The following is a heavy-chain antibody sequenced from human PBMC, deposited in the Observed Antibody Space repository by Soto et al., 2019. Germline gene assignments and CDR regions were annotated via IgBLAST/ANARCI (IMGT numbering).Heavy chain of an antibody. D-gene: IGHD2-2*01. V-gene: IGHV3-21*01. CDR1: GFTFSSYS. CDR2: ISSNSGYI. CDR3: ARGEVVGQHAIDAQRDV. Sequence: GGSLRLSCAASGFTFSSYSMNWVRQAPGKGLEWVSSISSNSGYIYYADSVKGRFTISRDNAKNSLYLQMNSLRADDTAAYFCARGEVVGQHAIDAQRDVWGKGATV. J-gene: IGHJ6*03.